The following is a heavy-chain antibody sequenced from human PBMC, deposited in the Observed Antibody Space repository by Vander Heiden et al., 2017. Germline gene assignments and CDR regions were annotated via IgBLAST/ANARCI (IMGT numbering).Heavy chain of an antibody. CDR3: ARGGSYGQY. Sequence: EVQLVESGGALVQPGGSLRLSCAASGFTFNTYSMHWVRQAPGKGLEWVSYISSSGNIIYYKDSVKGRFTISRDNAKNSLYLQMNSLRDEDTAVYYCARGGSYGQYWGQGTLVTVSS. CDR2: ISSSGNII. D-gene: IGHD5-18*01. J-gene: IGHJ4*02. CDR1: GFTFNTYS. V-gene: IGHV3-48*02.